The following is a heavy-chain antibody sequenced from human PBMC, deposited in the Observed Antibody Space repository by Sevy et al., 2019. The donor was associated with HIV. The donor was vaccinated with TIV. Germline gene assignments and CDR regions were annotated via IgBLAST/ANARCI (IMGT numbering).Heavy chain of an antibody. V-gene: IGHV1-2*02. Sequence: ASVKVSCKASGYTFTGYYIHWVRQAPGQGLEWMGWINPSSGGKNYGQTFLSRVTMTRDTSISTAYMELNRLRSDDTAVYYCTRSVYGSGTYLNDYWGQGTLVTVSS. J-gene: IGHJ4*02. CDR2: INPSSGGK. CDR1: GYTFTGYY. D-gene: IGHD3-10*01. CDR3: TRSVYGSGTYLNDY.